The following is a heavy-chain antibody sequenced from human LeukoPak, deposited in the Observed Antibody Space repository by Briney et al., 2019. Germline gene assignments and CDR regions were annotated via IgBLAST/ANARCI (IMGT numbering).Heavy chain of an antibody. J-gene: IGHJ4*02. Sequence: PGGPLRLSCAASGFTVSSNYMSWVRQAPGKGLEWVSVIYSGGSTYYADSVKGRFTISRDNSKNTLYLQMNSLRAEDTAVYYCARELLHYYGSGSYFYYFDYWGQGTLVTVSS. CDR2: IYSGGST. CDR1: GFTVSSNY. V-gene: IGHV3-53*01. CDR3: ARELLHYYGSGSYFYYFDY. D-gene: IGHD3-10*01.